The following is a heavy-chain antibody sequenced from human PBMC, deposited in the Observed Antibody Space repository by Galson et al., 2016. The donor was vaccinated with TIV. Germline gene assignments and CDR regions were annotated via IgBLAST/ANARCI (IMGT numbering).Heavy chain of an antibody. Sequence: CKASGYTFTGNYVHWVRQAPGQGLEWMGWISPDSGGTNYAQRFQGRVTMTRDTSISTAYMELSRLTSDDTAVYYCTRVGRLRSDFDPWGQGTLVTVSS. D-gene: IGHD3-16*01. CDR2: ISPDSGGT. J-gene: IGHJ5*02. CDR1: GYTFTGNY. CDR3: TRVGRLRSDFDP. V-gene: IGHV1-2*02.